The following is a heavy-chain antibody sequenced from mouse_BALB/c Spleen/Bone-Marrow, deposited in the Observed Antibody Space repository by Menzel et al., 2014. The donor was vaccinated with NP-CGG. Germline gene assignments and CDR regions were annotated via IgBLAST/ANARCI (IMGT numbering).Heavy chain of an antibody. V-gene: IGHV1S126*01. CDR3: AREAGYYYAMDY. CDR2: IDPSDSET. D-gene: IGHD2-2*01. Sequence: QVQLQQSGPQLVRPGASVKISCKASGYSFTSYWMHWVKQRPGQGLEWIGMIDPSDSETRLNQKFKDKATLTVDKSSSTAYMQLSSPTSEYSAVYYCAREAGYYYAMDYWGQGTSVTVSS. CDR1: GYSFTSYW. J-gene: IGHJ4*01.